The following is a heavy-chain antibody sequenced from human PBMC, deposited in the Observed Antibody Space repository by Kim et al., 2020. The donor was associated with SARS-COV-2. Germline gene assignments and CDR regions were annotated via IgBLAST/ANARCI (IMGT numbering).Heavy chain of an antibody. J-gene: IGHJ4*02. D-gene: IGHD6-13*01. CDR3: ANPRQPDY. Sequence: ADSGKVRFTVSRDNSKNTLYLQMSSRRAEDTAIYYCANPRQPDYWGQGTLVTVSS. V-gene: IGHV3-23*01.